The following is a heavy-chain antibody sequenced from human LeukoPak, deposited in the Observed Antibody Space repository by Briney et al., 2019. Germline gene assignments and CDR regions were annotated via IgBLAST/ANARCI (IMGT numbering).Heavy chain of an antibody. CDR1: GYSFTNYW. Sequence: GESLKISCKGSGYSFTNYWIGWVRQMPGKGLEWMGIIYPGDSDTRYSPSFRGQVTISADKSISTAYLQWSSLKASDTAMYYCAITDYYRSLYYFDYWGQGTLVTVSS. J-gene: IGHJ4*02. CDR3: AITDYYRSLYYFDY. D-gene: IGHD3-10*01. V-gene: IGHV5-51*01. CDR2: IYPGDSDT.